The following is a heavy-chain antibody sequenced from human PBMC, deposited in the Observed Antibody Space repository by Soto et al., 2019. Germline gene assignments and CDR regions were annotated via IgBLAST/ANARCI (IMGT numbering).Heavy chain of an antibody. CDR2: IDPNSGDT. V-gene: IGHV1-2*02. J-gene: IGHJ6*02. D-gene: IGHD6-19*01. CDR3: ARVAGGCGGYSSGGGGPYVDV. CDR1: GYTFTGHY. Sequence: GASVKVSCKASGYTFTGHYMQWVRQAPGQGLEWMGWIDPNSGDTNYAQKFQGRVTMTRDTSISTVYMELSRLRSDDTALYYCARVAGGCGGYSSGGGGPYVDVRGQGTTVTVSS.